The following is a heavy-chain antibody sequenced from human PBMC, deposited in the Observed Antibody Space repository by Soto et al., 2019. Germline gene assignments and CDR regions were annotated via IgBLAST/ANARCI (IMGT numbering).Heavy chain of an antibody. V-gene: IGHV4-30-4*01. CDR3: ARVPITFGGVRTACDI. D-gene: IGHD3-16*01. CDR2: IYYSGST. J-gene: IGHJ3*02. Sequence: SETLSLTCTVSGGSTSSGDYYWSWIRQPPGKGLEWIGYIYYSGSTYYNPSLKSRVTISVDTSKNQFSLKLSSVTAADTAVYYCARVPITFGGVRTACDIWGQGTMVTVSS. CDR1: GGSTSSGDYY.